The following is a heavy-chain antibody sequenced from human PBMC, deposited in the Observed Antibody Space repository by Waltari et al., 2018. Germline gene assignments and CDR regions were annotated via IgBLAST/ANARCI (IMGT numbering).Heavy chain of an antibody. Sequence: QVQLVQSGADVKKPGASIKVSCKASGYIFHNYYMHWVRQAPGHGLEWMGWINPNSGGTNYAQKFQGRVTMTRDTSIRTAYMDLSRLTSDDTALYYCARSQRENYYYGMDVWGQGTTVTVSS. V-gene: IGHV1-2*02. J-gene: IGHJ6*02. CDR1: GYIFHNYY. CDR2: INPNSGGT. CDR3: ARSQRENYYYGMDV. D-gene: IGHD1-26*01.